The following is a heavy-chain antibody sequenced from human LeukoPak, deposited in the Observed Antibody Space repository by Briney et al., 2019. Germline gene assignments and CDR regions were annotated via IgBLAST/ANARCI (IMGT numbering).Heavy chain of an antibody. CDR2: IYYSGST. J-gene: IGHJ4*02. Sequence: WVRQPPGKGLEWIGNIYYSGSTYYNPSLKSRVTISVATSKNQFSLKLSSVTAADTAVYYCARHGSGSYNYWGQGTLVTVSS. D-gene: IGHD3-10*01. CDR3: ARHGSGSYNY. V-gene: IGHV4-39*01.